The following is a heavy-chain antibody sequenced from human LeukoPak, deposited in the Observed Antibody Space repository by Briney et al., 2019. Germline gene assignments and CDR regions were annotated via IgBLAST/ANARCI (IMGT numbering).Heavy chain of an antibody. CDR1: GFTLSAHG. CDR2: ISSSSIYI. CDR3: AREGDGYNSPIDY. D-gene: IGHD5-24*01. V-gene: IGHV3-21*01. J-gene: IGHJ4*02. Sequence: GGSLRLSCAASGFTLSAHGMNWVRQAPGKGLEWVSSISSSSIYIYYANSVKGRFTISRDNAKNSLFLQMNSLRAEDTAVYYCAREGDGYNSPIDYWGQGTLVTVSS.